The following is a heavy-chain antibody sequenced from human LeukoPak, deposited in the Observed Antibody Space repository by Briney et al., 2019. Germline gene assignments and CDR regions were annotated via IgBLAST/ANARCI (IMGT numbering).Heavy chain of an antibody. J-gene: IGHJ4*02. Sequence: GESLKISCKGSGYSFTSYWIGWVRQMPGKGLEWMGIIYPGDSDTRYSPSFQGQVTISADKSISTAYLQWSSLKASDTAMYYCARRIGYYDSSGPNFGYWGQGTLVTVSS. CDR2: IYPGDSDT. CDR1: GYSFTSYW. CDR3: ARRIGYYDSSGPNFGY. D-gene: IGHD3-22*01. V-gene: IGHV5-51*01.